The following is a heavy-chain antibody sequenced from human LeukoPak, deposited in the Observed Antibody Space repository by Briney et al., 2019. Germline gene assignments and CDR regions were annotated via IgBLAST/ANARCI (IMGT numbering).Heavy chain of an antibody. J-gene: IGHJ3*02. CDR3: AREGLATVYAFDI. D-gene: IGHD4-17*01. Sequence: GGSLRLSCAVSGFTFSTKSMNWVRQAPGKGLEWVAVISYDGSNEYYADSVKGRFTISRDNSKNTLYLQMSSLRAEDRAVYYCAREGLATVYAFDIWGQGTMFTVSS. V-gene: IGHV3-30*03. CDR1: GFTFSTKS. CDR2: ISYDGSNE.